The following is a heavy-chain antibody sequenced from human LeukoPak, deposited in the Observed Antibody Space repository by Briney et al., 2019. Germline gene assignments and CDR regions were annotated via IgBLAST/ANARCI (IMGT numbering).Heavy chain of an antibody. Sequence: ASGTLSLTCTVSGGSISTYYWSWIRQSPGKGLEWIADISASGGTNYNPSLESRVTVSIDSSKNQFSLKLSSVTAADTAVFYCARSPHNSAWYEKWFDPWGQGTLVTVSS. CDR1: GGSISTYY. CDR2: ISASGGT. D-gene: IGHD6-19*01. V-gene: IGHV4-4*08. CDR3: ARSPHNSAWYEKWFDP. J-gene: IGHJ5*02.